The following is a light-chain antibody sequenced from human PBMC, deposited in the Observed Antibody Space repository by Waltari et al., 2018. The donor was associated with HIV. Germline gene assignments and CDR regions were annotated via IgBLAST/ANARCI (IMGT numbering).Light chain of an antibody. Sequence: SSELTQDPAVSVALGQTVRTTCQGDSPGNYFASWYQQKPGQAPVLVIYGKNNRPSGIPDRFSVSSSGTTASLIITGAQAEDEADYYCNSRDSSGVVFGGGTKLTVL. CDR1: SPGNYF. V-gene: IGLV3-19*01. CDR3: NSRDSSGVV. CDR2: GKN. J-gene: IGLJ2*01.